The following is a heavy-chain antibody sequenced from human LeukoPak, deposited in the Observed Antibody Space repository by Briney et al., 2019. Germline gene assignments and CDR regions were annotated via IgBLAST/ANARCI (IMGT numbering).Heavy chain of an antibody. V-gene: IGHV4-39*01. Sequence: SETLSLTCTVSGGSISSSSYYWGWIRQPPGKGLEWIGSIYYSGSTYYNPSLKSRVTISVDTSKNQFSLKLSSVTAADTAVYYCARASRYGGLDYWGQGTLVTVSS. CDR2: IYYSGST. CDR3: ARASRYGGLDY. CDR1: GGSISSSSYY. D-gene: IGHD3-16*02. J-gene: IGHJ4*02.